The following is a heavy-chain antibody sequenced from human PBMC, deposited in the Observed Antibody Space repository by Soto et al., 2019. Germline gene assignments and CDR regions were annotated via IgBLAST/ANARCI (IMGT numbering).Heavy chain of an antibody. CDR2: ISSSSSYI. Sequence: GGSLRLSCAASGFPFSSYRMNWVRQAPGKGLEWVSSISSSSSYIYYADSVKGRFTISRDNAKNSLYLQMNSLKTEDTAVYYCARISAAVSNAFDIWGQGTMVTVSS. D-gene: IGHD6-13*01. J-gene: IGHJ3*02. V-gene: IGHV3-21*04. CDR1: GFPFSSYR. CDR3: ARISAAVSNAFDI.